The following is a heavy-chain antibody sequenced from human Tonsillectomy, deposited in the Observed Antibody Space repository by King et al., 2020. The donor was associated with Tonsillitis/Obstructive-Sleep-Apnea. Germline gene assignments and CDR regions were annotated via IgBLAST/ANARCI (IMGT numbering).Heavy chain of an antibody. Sequence: VQLVESGGGSVQPGGSLRLSCAASGFTFTSYAMTWVRQAPGKGLEWVSSFSDNGAGTHYADSVKGRFTISRDNSKSTLYLQMNSLRVEDTAVYYCAGGPAGADYYYMDVWGKGTTVTVSS. V-gene: IGHV3-23*04. CDR2: FSDNGAGT. CDR1: GFTFTSYA. D-gene: IGHD6-19*01. CDR3: AGGPAGADYYYMDV. J-gene: IGHJ6*03.